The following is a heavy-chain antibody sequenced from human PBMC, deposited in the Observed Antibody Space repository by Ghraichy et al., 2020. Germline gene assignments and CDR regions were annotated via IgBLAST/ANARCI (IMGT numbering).Heavy chain of an antibody. D-gene: IGHD2-2*01. CDR3: AKDLWRCSSTSCYLIGAFDI. CDR1: GFTFSSYA. CDR2: ISGSGGST. V-gene: IGHV3-23*01. J-gene: IGHJ3*02. Sequence: GESLNISCAASGFTFSSYAMSWVRQAPGKGLEWVSAISGSGGSTYYADSVKGRFTISRDNSKNTLYLQMNSLRAEDTAVYYCAKDLWRCSSTSCYLIGAFDIWGQGTMVTVSS.